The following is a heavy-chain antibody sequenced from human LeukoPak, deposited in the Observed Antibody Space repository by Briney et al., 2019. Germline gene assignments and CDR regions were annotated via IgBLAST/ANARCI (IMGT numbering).Heavy chain of an antibody. D-gene: IGHD1-26*01. V-gene: IGHV3-23*01. CDR1: GFTFRRYA. Sequence: PGGSLRLSCAASGFTFRRYAMSWVRPPPGKGRAWVSAISDSGGSTYYADSVKGRFTISRGNSKNTLYLQTSSLRPADPAWYFCARLLTLYFGISGRRSLVTVSS. J-gene: IGHJ2*01. CDR3: ARLLTLYFGI. CDR2: ISDSGGST.